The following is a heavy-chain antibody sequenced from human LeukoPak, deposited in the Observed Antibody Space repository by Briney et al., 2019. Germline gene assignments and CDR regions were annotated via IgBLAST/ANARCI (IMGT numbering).Heavy chain of an antibody. CDR3: ARAVYYFDY. J-gene: IGHJ4*02. V-gene: IGHV3-48*03. Sequence: GGSLRLSCAASGFTFNDYEMNWVRQAPGKGLEWVSYISSSGSTIYNADSVKGRFTISRDNAKNSLYLQMNSLRAEDTAVHYCARAVYYFDYWGQGTLVTVSS. CDR2: ISSSGSTI. CDR1: GFTFNDYE.